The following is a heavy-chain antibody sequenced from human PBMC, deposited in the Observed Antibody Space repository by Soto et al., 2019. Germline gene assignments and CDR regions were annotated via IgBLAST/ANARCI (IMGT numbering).Heavy chain of an antibody. CDR3: TKWSGFGDA. Sequence: GGSLRLSCAASGFTFSNYAMHWVRQAPGKGLEWVSGISATGDKTFYLDSVRGRFTVSRDIYKNILYLHMSSLRAEDTAVYYCTKWSGFGDAWGQGTLVTVSS. CDR2: ISATGDKT. V-gene: IGHV3-23*01. J-gene: IGHJ5*02. CDR1: GFTFSNYA. D-gene: IGHD3-10*01.